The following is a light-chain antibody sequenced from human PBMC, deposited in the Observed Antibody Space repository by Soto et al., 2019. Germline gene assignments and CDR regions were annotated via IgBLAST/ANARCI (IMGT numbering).Light chain of an antibody. CDR1: SSVVGSYNS. J-gene: IGLJ1*01. V-gene: IGLV2-23*02. CDR2: EVS. Sequence: QSVLTQPASVSGSPGQSITISCTGTSSVVGSYNSVSWYQQHPGKAPKLMIYEVSNRPSGVSNRFSGSKSGNTASLTISGLQAEDEADYYCCSYAGSSTYVFGTGTKVTVL. CDR3: CSYAGSSTYV.